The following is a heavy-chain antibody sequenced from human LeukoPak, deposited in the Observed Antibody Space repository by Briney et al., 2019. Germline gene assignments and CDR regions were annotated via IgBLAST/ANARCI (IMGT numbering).Heavy chain of an antibody. CDR3: AAGGSGSYHY. J-gene: IGHJ4*02. D-gene: IGHD3-10*01. CDR1: GFTFSSYA. Sequence: GGSLRLSCAASGFTFSSYAMSWVRQAPGKGLESVSAISGSGGSTYYADSVKGRFTISRDNSKNTLYLQMNSLRAEDTAVYYCAAGGSGSYHYWGQGTLVTVSS. CDR2: ISGSGGST. V-gene: IGHV3-23*01.